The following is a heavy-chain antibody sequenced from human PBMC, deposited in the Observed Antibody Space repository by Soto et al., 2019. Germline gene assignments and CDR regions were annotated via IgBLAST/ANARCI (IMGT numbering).Heavy chain of an antibody. D-gene: IGHD2-2*02. CDR3: AIGQYQLLYRYYYAIDF. Sequence: PGGSLRLSCAASGFTFSSYAMSWFRQAPGKGLEWVSAISGSGGSTYYADSVKGRFTISRDNSKNTLYLQMNSLRAEDTAVYYSAIGQYQLLYRYYYAIDFWGQGTTVTVSS. J-gene: IGHJ6*02. CDR2: ISGSGGST. V-gene: IGHV3-23*01. CDR1: GFTFSSYA.